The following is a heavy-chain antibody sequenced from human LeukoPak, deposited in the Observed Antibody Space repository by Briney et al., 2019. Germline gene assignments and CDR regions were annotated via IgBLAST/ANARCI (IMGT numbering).Heavy chain of an antibody. CDR1: GFTFSSHW. J-gene: IGHJ4*02. CDR2: IKQDGSGK. Sequence: GGSLRLSCAASGFTFSSHWMNWVRQAPGKGLEWVANIKQDGSGKYYVDSVKGRFTISRDNAKKSLYLQMNSLRAEDTAVYYCARDSDHIDRANFDYWGQGTLVTVSS. CDR3: ARDSDHIDRANFDY. V-gene: IGHV3-7*01. D-gene: IGHD1-14*01.